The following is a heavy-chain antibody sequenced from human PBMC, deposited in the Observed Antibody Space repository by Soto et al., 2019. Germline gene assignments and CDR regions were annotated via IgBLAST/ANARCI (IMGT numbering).Heavy chain of an antibody. Sequence: QVQLQESGPGLVKASETLSLTCTVSGTSISSYYWTWIRQSPKKGLEWIGFIHYTGSSKYNPSLRSRVSFSVDTSERQISLRLRSVTPADTAVYFCAGFCDGGRCPDHWGQGTLVTVSS. J-gene: IGHJ4*02. CDR3: AGFCDGGRCPDH. D-gene: IGHD2-15*01. V-gene: IGHV4-59*12. CDR1: GTSISSYY. CDR2: IHYTGSS.